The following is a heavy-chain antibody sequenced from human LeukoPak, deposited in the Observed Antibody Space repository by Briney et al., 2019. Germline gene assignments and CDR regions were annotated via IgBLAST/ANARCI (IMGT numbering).Heavy chain of an antibody. CDR1: GDSISSRNW. D-gene: IGHD3-10*01. CDR2: IYYSGST. J-gene: IGHJ4*02. Sequence: SETLSLTCSVSGDSISSRNWWTWVRQTPEKGLEWIGSIYYSGSTYYNPSLKSRVTISVDTSKNQFSLKLSSVTAADTAVYYCARGPSLGFGELFAGGFDYWGQGTLVTVSS. V-gene: IGHV4-4*02. CDR3: ARGPSLGFGELFAGGFDY.